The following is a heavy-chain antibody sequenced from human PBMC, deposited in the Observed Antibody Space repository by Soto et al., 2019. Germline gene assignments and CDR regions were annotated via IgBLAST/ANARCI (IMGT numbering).Heavy chain of an antibody. Sequence: PGGSLRLSCAASGFTFSSYSMNWVRQAPGKGLECVSYISSSSSTIYYADSVKGRFTISRDNAKNSLYLQMNSLRDEDTAVYYCARGADYDSSGIRLNWFDPWGQGTLVTVSS. V-gene: IGHV3-48*02. CDR2: ISSSSSTI. CDR1: GFTFSSYS. D-gene: IGHD3-22*01. J-gene: IGHJ5*02. CDR3: ARGADYDSSGIRLNWFDP.